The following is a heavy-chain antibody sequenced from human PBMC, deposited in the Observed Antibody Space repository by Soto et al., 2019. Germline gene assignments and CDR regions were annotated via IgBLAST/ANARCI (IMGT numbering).Heavy chain of an antibody. CDR3: AKVGYSFTYFDY. J-gene: IGHJ4*02. CDR2: ISGSGGST. Sequence: GGSLRLSCAASGFTFSSYAMSWVRQAPGKGLEWVSAISGSGGSTYYADSMKGRFTISRDNSKNTLYLQMNSLRAEDTAVYYCAKVGYSFTYFDYWGQGTLVTVSS. CDR1: GFTFSSYA. V-gene: IGHV3-23*01. D-gene: IGHD6-13*01.